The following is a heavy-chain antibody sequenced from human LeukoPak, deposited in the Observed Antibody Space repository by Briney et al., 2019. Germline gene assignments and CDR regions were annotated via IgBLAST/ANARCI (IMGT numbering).Heavy chain of an antibody. D-gene: IGHD5-12*01. Sequence: GGSLRLSCAASGFTFSSYWMSWVRQAPGKGLEWVLAISGSGGSTYYADSVKGRFTISRDNSRNTLYLQMNSLRAEDTAVYYCAKDKGPYDSRALLDYWGQGTLVTVSS. V-gene: IGHV3-23*01. J-gene: IGHJ4*02. CDR1: GFTFSSYW. CDR2: ISGSGGST. CDR3: AKDKGPYDSRALLDY.